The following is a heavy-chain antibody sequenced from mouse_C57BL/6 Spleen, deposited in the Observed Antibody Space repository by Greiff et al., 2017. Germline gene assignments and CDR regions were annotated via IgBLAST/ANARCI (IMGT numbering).Heavy chain of an antibody. V-gene: IGHV1-72*01. J-gene: IGHJ4*01. D-gene: IGHD1-1*01. CDR1: GYTFTSYW. CDR3: ARTTVVATSYYYAMDY. Sequence: QVQLQQPGAELVKPGASVKLSCKASGYTFTSYWMHWVKQRPGRGLEWIGRIDPKSGGIKYNEKVKSKATLTVDKPSSTAYMQLSSLTSEDSAVYYCARTTVVATSYYYAMDYWGQGTSVTVSS. CDR2: IDPKSGGI.